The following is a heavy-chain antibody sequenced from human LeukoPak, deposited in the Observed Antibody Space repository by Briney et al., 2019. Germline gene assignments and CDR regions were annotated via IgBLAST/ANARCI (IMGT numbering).Heavy chain of an antibody. J-gene: IGHJ5*02. CDR2: ISWNSGSI. CDR1: GFTFDDYA. CDR3: AKGGDFPEGLFDP. V-gene: IGHV3-9*01. Sequence: GGSLRLSCAASGFTFDDYAMHWVRQAPGKGLEWVSGISWNSGSIGYADSVKGRFTISRDNAKNSLYLQMNSLRAEDTALYYCAKGGDFPEGLFDPWGQGTLVTVSS. D-gene: IGHD3-3*01.